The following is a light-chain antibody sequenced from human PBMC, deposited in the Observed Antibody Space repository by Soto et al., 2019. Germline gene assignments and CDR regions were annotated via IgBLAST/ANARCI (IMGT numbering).Light chain of an antibody. CDR3: QQYGNLPLT. J-gene: IGKJ4*01. CDR2: GAS. V-gene: IGKV3-20*01. CDR1: QSVSSNY. Sequence: EIVLTQSPGILSLSPGERATLSCRASQSVSSNYLAWHQQKPGQAPRLVSYGASSRATGIPDRFSGSGSGTDFTLTISRLEPEDFAVYYCQQYGNLPLTFGGGTKVEVK.